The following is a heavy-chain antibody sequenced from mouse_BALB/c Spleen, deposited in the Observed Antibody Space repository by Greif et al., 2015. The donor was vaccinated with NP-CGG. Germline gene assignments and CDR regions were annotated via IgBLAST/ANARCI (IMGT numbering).Heavy chain of an antibody. CDR3: AREASSTVVSKDAMDY. V-gene: IGHV5-17*02. J-gene: IGHJ4*01. D-gene: IGHD1-1*01. CDR2: ISSGSSTI. CDR1: GFTFSSFG. Sequence: DVKLVESGGGLVQPGGSRKLSCAASGFTFSSFGMHWVRQAPEKGLEWVAYISSGSSTIYYADTVKGRFTISRDNPKNTLFLQMTSLRSEDTAMYYCAREASSTVVSKDAMDYWGQGTSVTVSS.